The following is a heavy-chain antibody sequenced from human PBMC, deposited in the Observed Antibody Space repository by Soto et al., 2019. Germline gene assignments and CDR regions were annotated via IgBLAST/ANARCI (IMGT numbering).Heavy chain of an antibody. V-gene: IGHV1-18*01. CDR1: GYTFTSYG. CDR3: ARDPGYSSSWYWFDP. CDR2: ISAYNGNT. Sequence: GSSVKVSCKASGYTFTSYGISWVRKAPGQGLEWMGWISAYNGNTNYAQKLQGRVTMTTDTSTSTAYMELRSLRSDGTAVYYCARDPGYSSSWYWFDPWGQGTLVTVSS. J-gene: IGHJ5*02. D-gene: IGHD6-13*01.